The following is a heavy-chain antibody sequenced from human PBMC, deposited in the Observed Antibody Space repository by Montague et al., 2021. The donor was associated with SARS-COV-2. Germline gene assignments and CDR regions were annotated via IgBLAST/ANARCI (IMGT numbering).Heavy chain of an antibody. CDR3: SRGYCGGGSCYVFDY. Sequence: CAISGDSVSSNSAAWNWIRQSPSRGLEWLGRTYYRSKWYNDYAVSVEGRITINPDTSKNQFSLQLKSVTPEDTAVYYCSRGYCGGGSCYVFDYWGQGTLVTVAS. CDR1: GDSVSSNSAA. J-gene: IGHJ4*02. D-gene: IGHD2-15*01. V-gene: IGHV6-1*01. CDR2: TYYRSKWYN.